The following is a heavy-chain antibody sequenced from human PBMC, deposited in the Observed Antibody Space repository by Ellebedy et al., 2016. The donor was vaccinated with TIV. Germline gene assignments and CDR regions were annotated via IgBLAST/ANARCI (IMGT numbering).Heavy chain of an antibody. CDR1: GYTFTSYY. CDR2: INPTGGAT. V-gene: IGHV1-46*01. Sequence: AASVKVSCKASGYTFTSYYIHWVRQAPGQGLEWMGIINPTGGATTYAHSFQGRVTMTTDTSTSTAYMELSGLRSEDTAVYYCERDPDVGNDLWGQGTLVTVSS. CDR3: ERDPDVGNDL. D-gene: IGHD1-14*01. J-gene: IGHJ5*02.